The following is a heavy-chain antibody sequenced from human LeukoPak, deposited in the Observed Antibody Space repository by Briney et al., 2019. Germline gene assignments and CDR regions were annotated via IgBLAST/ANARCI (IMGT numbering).Heavy chain of an antibody. J-gene: IGHJ5*02. Sequence: SQTLPLTCAISGDSVSSNSAAWNWIRQSPSRGLEWLGRTYYRSKWYNDYAVSVKSRITINPDTSKNQFSLQLNSVTPEDTAVYYCAREIVVVPAAMVGLDPWGQGTLVTVSS. V-gene: IGHV6-1*01. CDR2: TYYRSKWYN. CDR1: GDSVSSNSAA. D-gene: IGHD2-2*01. CDR3: AREIVVVPAAMVGLDP.